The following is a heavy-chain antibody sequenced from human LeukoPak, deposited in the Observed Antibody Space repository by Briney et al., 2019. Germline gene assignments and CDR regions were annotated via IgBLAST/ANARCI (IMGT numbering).Heavy chain of an antibody. Sequence: GGSLRLSCAASGFAFTSFTMNWVRQTPGKGLEWVSSISGTGGNTYYADSVKGRFTISRDNSRNTLYLQMNSLRAEDTAVYYCAKDHGVAVTGMYYWGQGPLVTVSS. CDR2: ISGTGGNT. J-gene: IGHJ4*02. D-gene: IGHD6-19*01. CDR3: AKDHGVAVTGMYY. V-gene: IGHV3-23*01. CDR1: GFAFTSFT.